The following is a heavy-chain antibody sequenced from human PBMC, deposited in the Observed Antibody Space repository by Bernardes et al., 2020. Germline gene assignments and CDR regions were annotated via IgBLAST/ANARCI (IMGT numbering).Heavy chain of an antibody. CDR2: ISSSDGST. Sequence: GGSLRLSCAASGFTFNNYGMGWVRQAPGKGLEWVSIISSSDGSTNYADSVKGRLTLSRDISKNMLYLQMNSLRAEDTAVYYCARTLRYYDTNGYHYFDCWGQGTLVTVSA. J-gene: IGHJ4*02. CDR3: ARTLRYYDTNGYHYFDC. CDR1: GFTFNNYG. V-gene: IGHV3-23*01. D-gene: IGHD3-22*01.